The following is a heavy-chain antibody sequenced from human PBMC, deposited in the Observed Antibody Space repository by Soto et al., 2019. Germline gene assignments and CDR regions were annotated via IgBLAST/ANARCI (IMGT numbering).Heavy chain of an antibody. CDR3: ARGGTMITFGGVVVAPYFDS. Sequence: SETLSLTCRVSGGTMSYYYWCWIWQRQSKGQGRICHSLYTGSTNYIPSLKSRDNIPVDMAWIQFSLRLDSVLAADTAVYFCARGGTMITFGGVVVAPYFDSWGQGTLVTVSS. CDR1: GGTMSYYY. V-gene: IGHV4-59*13. J-gene: IGHJ4*02. D-gene: IGHD3-16*02. CDR2: SLYTGST.